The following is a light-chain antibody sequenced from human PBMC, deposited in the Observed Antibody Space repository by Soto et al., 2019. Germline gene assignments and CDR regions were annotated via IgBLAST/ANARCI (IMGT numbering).Light chain of an antibody. J-gene: IGKJ1*01. Sequence: DIQMTQSPSTLSATVGDRVTITCRASQGIPKSLAWYQQKPGKAPQLLIYDASILQTGVPSRFSGSGSGTEFTLTISGLQTDDSATYYCHIYKTRSWTFGQGTKVELK. CDR3: HIYKTRSWT. CDR1: QGIPKS. V-gene: IGKV1-5*01. CDR2: DAS.